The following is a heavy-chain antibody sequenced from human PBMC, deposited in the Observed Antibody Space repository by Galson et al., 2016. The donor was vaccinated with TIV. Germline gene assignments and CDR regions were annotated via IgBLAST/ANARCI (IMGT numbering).Heavy chain of an antibody. Sequence: SVKVSCKASGYTFANYGFSWVRQAPGQGLEWMGWISGYDGNTNYAQTFQGRVTMTTDTSTSTAYMELRSLRSDDTAVYYCARDRGSMTMILVVNYYYGMDVWGQGTTVTVSS. J-gene: IGHJ6*02. V-gene: IGHV1-18*04. CDR1: GYTFANYG. CDR3: ARDRGSMTMILVVNYYYGMDV. CDR2: ISGYDGNT. D-gene: IGHD3-22*01.